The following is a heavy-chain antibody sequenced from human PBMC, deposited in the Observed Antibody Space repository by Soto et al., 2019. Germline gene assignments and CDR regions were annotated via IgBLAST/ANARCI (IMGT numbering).Heavy chain of an antibody. Sequence: SETLSLTCTVSGGSISSGDYYWSWIRQPPGKGLEWIGYIYYSGSTYYNPSLKSRVTISVDTSKNQFSLKLSSVTVADTAVYYCAREYGNLYNWFDPWGQGTLVTVSS. CDR1: GGSISSGDYY. CDR3: AREYGNLYNWFDP. D-gene: IGHD4-17*01. V-gene: IGHV4-30-4*01. J-gene: IGHJ5*02. CDR2: IYYSGST.